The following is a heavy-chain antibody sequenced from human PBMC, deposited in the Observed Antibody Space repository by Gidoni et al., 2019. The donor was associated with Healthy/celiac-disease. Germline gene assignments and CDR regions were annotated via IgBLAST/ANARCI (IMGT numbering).Heavy chain of an antibody. Sequence: EVQLLESGGGLVQPGGSLRLSCAASGFTFSSYAMSWVRQAPGKGLEWVSAISGSGGSTYYADSVKGRFTISRDNSKNTLYLQMNSLRAEDTAVYYCAKDHCGGDCYSEYFQHWGQGTLVTVSS. CDR3: AKDHCGGDCYSEYFQH. CDR1: GFTFSSYA. V-gene: IGHV3-23*01. J-gene: IGHJ1*01. CDR2: ISGSGGST. D-gene: IGHD2-21*02.